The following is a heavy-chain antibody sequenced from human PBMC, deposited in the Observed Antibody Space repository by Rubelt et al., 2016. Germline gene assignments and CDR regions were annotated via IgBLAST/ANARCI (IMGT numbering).Heavy chain of an antibody. CDR3: ARVLVVPAAGNAFDI. Sequence: QVQLQESGPGLVKPSETLSLTCTVSGGSISSYYWSWIRQPPGKGLEWIGEINHSGSTNYNPSLKSRVTISVDTSKNQFSLKLSSVTAADTAVYYCARVLVVPAAGNAFDIWGQGTMVTVSS. V-gene: IGHV4-59*12. J-gene: IGHJ3*02. CDR1: GGSISSYY. CDR2: INHSGST. D-gene: IGHD2-2*01.